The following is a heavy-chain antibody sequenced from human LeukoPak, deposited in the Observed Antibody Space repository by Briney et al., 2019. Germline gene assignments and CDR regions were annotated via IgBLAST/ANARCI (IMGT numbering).Heavy chain of an antibody. CDR3: ARGRVITLIRYYYGMDV. J-gene: IGHJ6*02. CDR2: INHSGST. V-gene: IGHV4-34*01. D-gene: IGHD3-16*01. Sequence: SETLSLTCAVYGGSFSGYYWSWIRQPPGKGLEWIGEINHSGSTNYNPSLKSRVTISVDTSKNQLSLKLSSVTAADTAVYYCARGRVITLIRYYYGMDVWGQGTTVTVSS. CDR1: GGSFSGYY.